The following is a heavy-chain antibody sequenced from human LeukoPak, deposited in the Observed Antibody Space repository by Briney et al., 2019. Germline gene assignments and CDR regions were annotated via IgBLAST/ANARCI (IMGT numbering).Heavy chain of an antibody. J-gene: IGHJ6*02. CDR1: GFTFSSYS. Sequence: PGGSLRLSCAASGFTFSSYSMNWVRQAPGKGLEWVSYISSSSSTIYYADSVKGRFTIPRDNAKNSLYLQMNSLRAEDTAVYYCARLNGSSWYYYYGMDVWGQGTTVTVSS. CDR3: ARLNGSSWYYYYGMDV. V-gene: IGHV3-48*01. CDR2: ISSSSSTI. D-gene: IGHD6-13*01.